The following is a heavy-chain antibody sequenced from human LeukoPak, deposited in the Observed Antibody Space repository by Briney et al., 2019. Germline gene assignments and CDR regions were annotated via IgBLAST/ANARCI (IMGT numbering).Heavy chain of an antibody. J-gene: IGHJ4*02. CDR2: IYTSGST. CDR3: ARDRGGSSGWYGFDY. Sequence: SETLSLTCTVSGGSISSGSYYWSWIRQPAGKGLEWIGRIYTSGSTNYNPSLMSRVTISVDTSKNQFSLKLSSVTAADTAVYYCARDRGGSSGWYGFDYWGQGTLVTVSS. V-gene: IGHV4-61*02. CDR1: GGSISSGSYY. D-gene: IGHD6-19*01.